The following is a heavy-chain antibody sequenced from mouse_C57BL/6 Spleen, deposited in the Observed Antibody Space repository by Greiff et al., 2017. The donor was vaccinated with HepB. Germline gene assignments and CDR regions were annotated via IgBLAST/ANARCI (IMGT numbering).Heavy chain of an antibody. V-gene: IGHV1-61*01. CDR3: AREAIYYYGSSYEGDAMDY. Sequence: QVQLQQPGAELVRPGSSVKLSCKASGYTFTSYWMDWVKQRPGQGLEWIGNIYPSDSETHYNQKFKDKATLTVDKSSSTAYMQLSSLTSEDSAVYDCAREAIYYYGSSYEGDAMDYWGQGTSVTVSS. D-gene: IGHD1-1*01. J-gene: IGHJ4*01. CDR2: IYPSDSET. CDR1: GYTFTSYW.